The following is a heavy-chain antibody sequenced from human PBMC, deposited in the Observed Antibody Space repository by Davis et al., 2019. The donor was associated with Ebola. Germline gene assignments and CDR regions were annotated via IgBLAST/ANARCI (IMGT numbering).Heavy chain of an antibody. V-gene: IGHV3-30*12. D-gene: IGHD2-21*01. CDR2: ISFDGTAD. CDR3: AKGSTNWVMCYFDD. CDR1: GFAFRSFG. J-gene: IGHJ4*02. Sequence: GESLKISCVGSGFAFRSFGMHWVRQAPGKGPEWLALISFDGTADYYAESVRGRFTISRDNSKNTVFLQMNSLRTEDTAVYYCAKGSTNWVMCYFDDWGQGTLVTVSS.